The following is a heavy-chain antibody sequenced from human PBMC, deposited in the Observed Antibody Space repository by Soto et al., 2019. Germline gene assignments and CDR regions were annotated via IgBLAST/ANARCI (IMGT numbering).Heavy chain of an antibody. Sequence: SETLSLTCSVSSASLSSSIYSWSWIRQPPGRGPEWIGSIYYSGNTYYKPSLKSRVSISIDTSRNQFSLKLTSVTAADTGVYYCASSSPFHYWGPGILVT. V-gene: IGHV4-39*01. CDR2: IYYSGNT. CDR1: SASLSSSIYS. D-gene: IGHD6-6*01. J-gene: IGHJ4*02. CDR3: ASSSPFHY.